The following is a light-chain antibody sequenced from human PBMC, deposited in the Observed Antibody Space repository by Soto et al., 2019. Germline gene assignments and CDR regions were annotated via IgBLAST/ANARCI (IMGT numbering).Light chain of an antibody. CDR1: SSDIGSDNL. Sequence: QSALTQPASVSGSPGQSLTISCTGTSSDIGSDNLVSWYQQYPGKAPKFIIYEVSQRPAGVSYRFSGSKSGNTAYLTISGLQAEDEADYYCCSYAGSITYVFGTGTKLTVL. CDR2: EVS. CDR3: CSYAGSITYV. J-gene: IGLJ1*01. V-gene: IGLV2-23*02.